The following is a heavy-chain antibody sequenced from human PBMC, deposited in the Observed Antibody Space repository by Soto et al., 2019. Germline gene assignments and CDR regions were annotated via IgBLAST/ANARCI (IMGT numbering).Heavy chain of an antibody. J-gene: IGHJ4*01. CDR3: ATGFWSGPIAHYFDY. D-gene: IGHD3-3*01. CDR1: GGSFSTYA. V-gene: IGHV1-69*06. CDR2: IIPLFGTE. Sequence: QVHLVQSGAEVKKPGSSVKVSCKASGGSFSTYAINWLRPAPGQGLEWMGGIIPLFGTENYAQNFQDRFTFTADKSTTTADMEVRSLPSEDTAVYYCATGFWSGPIAHYFDYWGQGTLVTVSS.